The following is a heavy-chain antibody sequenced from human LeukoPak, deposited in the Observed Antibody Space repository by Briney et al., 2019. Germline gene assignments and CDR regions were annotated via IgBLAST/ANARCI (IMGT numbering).Heavy chain of an antibody. J-gene: IGHJ4*02. V-gene: IGHV4-34*01. D-gene: IGHD3-3*01. Sequence: SETLSLTCTVSGGSISSYYWSWIRQPPGKGLEWIGEINHSGSTNYNPSLKSRVTISVDTSKNQFSLKLSSVTAADTAMYYCASLWDFWNGYSNWGQGTLVTVSS. CDR3: ASLWDFWNGYSN. CDR2: INHSGST. CDR1: GGSISSYY.